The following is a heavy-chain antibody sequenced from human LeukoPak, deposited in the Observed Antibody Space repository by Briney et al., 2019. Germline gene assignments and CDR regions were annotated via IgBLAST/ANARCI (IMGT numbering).Heavy chain of an antibody. CDR1: GYTFTGYY. Sequence: ASVKVSCKASGYTFTGYYMHWVRQAPGQGLEWMGWINPNSGGTNYAQKFQGRVTITADKSTSTAYMELSSLRSEDTAVYYCARGGPGRYLGDDYWGQGTLVTVSS. CDR3: ARGGPGRYLGDDY. D-gene: IGHD3-16*01. V-gene: IGHV1-2*02. J-gene: IGHJ4*02. CDR2: INPNSGGT.